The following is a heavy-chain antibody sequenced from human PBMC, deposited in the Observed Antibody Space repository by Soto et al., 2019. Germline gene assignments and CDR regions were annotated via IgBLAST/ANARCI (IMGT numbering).Heavy chain of an antibody. CDR3: ARDRRLGATLASDY. Sequence: TSETLSLTCTVSGGSVSSGSYYWSWIRQPPGKGLEWIGYIYYSGSTNYNPPLKSRVTISVDTSKNQFSLKLSSVTAADTAVYYCARDRRLGATLASDYWGQGTLVTVSS. V-gene: IGHV4-61*01. D-gene: IGHD1-26*01. J-gene: IGHJ4*02. CDR1: GGSVSSGSYY. CDR2: IYYSGST.